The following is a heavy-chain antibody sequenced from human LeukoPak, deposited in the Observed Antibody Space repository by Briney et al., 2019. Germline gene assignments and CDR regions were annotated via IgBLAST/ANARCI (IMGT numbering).Heavy chain of an antibody. CDR2: MKPNSGNA. CDR1: GYTFINYD. CDR3: ARGDSGGYPLGY. J-gene: IGHJ4*02. D-gene: IGHD3-22*01. Sequence: ASVNVSFTASGYTFINYDINWVRQASGQGGEWMGWMKPNSGNAGYAQKFQGRVTITRSTSISTAYMELSNLRSEDTAVYYCARGDSGGYPLGYWGQGTLVTVSS. V-gene: IGHV1-8*03.